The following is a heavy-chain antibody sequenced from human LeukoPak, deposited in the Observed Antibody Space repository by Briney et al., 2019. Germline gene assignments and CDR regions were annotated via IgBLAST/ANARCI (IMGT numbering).Heavy chain of an antibody. CDR1: GFTFSSYS. J-gene: IGHJ6*02. D-gene: IGHD5-18*01. V-gene: IGHV3-48*01. CDR3: AKDTQGTAMDISGMDV. Sequence: GGSLRLSCAASGFTFSSYSVSWVRQAPGKGLEWVSHISSSSSAIDYADSVKGRFTISRDSAKNSLFLQMNSLRAEDTAVYYCAKDTQGTAMDISGMDVWGQGTTVTVSS. CDR2: ISSSSSAI.